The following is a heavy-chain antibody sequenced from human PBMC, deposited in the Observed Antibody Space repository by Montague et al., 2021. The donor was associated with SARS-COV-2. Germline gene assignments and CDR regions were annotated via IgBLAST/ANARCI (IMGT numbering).Heavy chain of an antibody. J-gene: IGHJ4*02. D-gene: IGHD3-3*01. Sequence: SETRSHTCTVSGGSMSDHYWAWIRQTPGKGLEWIGSRYQNGATYYSPSLKRPVTILLDTSKNQFSLSLTSVTAADTAVYYCARSGVGIFDFSYFDSWGQGSLVIVSS. CDR1: GGSMSDHY. CDR2: RYQNGAT. CDR3: ARSGVGIFDFSYFDS. V-gene: IGHV4-38-2*02.